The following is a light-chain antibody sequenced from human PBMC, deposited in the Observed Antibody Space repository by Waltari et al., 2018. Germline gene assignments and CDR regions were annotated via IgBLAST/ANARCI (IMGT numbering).Light chain of an antibody. CDR3: QQRSSWTPHT. J-gene: IGKJ2*01. CDR2: DAS. CDR1: QRVGTY. V-gene: IGKV3-11*01. Sequence: EIVLTQSPATLSLSPGETATLSCRASQRVGTYLAWYQQKPVQAPRLLIYDASNRATGIPDRFRGSGSGTDFTLTIDSLEPEDFALYYCQQRSSWTPHTFGQGARLEIK.